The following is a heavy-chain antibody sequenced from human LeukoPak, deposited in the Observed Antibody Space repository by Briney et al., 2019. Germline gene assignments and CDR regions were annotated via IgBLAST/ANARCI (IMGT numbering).Heavy chain of an antibody. D-gene: IGHD5-24*01. CDR2: IYPGDSDT. J-gene: IGHJ4*02. V-gene: IGHV5-51*01. Sequence: GATLKTSRKCSGYSITSYWIGGVRHTPGKGLEWMGIIYPGDSDTRYSPSFQGQVTISADKSNSTAYLQWSSLKASDTAMYYCARLEDGYRQIDYWGQGTLVTVSS. CDR3: ARLEDGYRQIDY. CDR1: GYSITSYW.